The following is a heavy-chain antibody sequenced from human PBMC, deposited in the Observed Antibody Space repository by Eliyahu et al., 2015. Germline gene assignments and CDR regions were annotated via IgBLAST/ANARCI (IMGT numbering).Heavy chain of an antibody. D-gene: IGHD3-22*01. CDR2: IYSGGST. Sequence: EVQLVESGGGLIQPGGSLRLSCSASGFTVSSNYMXWVRQAPGKGLERVSVIYSGGSTYYADSVKGRFTISRDNSKNTLYLQMNSLRAEDTAVYYCARDRHYYDSSTSPDAFDIWGQGTMVTVSS. CDR1: GFTVSSNY. J-gene: IGHJ3*02. V-gene: IGHV3-53*01. CDR3: ARDRHYYDSSTSPDAFDI.